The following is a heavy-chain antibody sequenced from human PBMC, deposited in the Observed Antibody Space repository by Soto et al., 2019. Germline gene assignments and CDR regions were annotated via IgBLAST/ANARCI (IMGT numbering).Heavy chain of an antibody. V-gene: IGHV1-18*01. Sequence: ASVKVSCKASGYTFTSYGISWVRQAPGQGLKWMGWISAYKGNTNYAQKLQGRVTMTTDTSTSTAYMELRSLRSDDTAVYYCARCGSYCSSTSCPLDYWGQGTLVTVSS. J-gene: IGHJ4*02. CDR1: GYTFTSYG. CDR3: ARCGSYCSSTSCPLDY. D-gene: IGHD2-2*01. CDR2: ISAYKGNT.